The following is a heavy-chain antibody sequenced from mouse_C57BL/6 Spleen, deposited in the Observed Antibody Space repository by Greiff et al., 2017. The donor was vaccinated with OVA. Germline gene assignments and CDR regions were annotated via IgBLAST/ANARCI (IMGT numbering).Heavy chain of an antibody. D-gene: IGHD3-3*01. CDR3: AGGPVPARGWYFDV. V-gene: IGHV5-17*01. CDR1: GFTFSDYG. CDR2: ISSGSSTI. Sequence: EVQRVESGGGLVKPGGSLKLSCAASGFTFSDYGMHWVRQAPEKGLEWVAYISSGSSTIYYADTVKGRFTISRDNAKNTLFLQMTSLRSEDTAMYYCAGGPVPARGWYFDVWGTGTTVTVSS. J-gene: IGHJ1*03.